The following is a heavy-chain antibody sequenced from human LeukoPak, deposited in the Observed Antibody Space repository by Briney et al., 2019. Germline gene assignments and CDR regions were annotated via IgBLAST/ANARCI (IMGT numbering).Heavy chain of an antibody. CDR1: GFTFSLYW. Sequence: PGGSLRLSCAASGFTFSLYWMSWVRQAPGKGLEWVANIKRDGSEKDYVDSVKGRFTISRDNAKNSLYLQMNSLRAEDTAVYYCARARAGYYFDYWGQGTLVTVSS. J-gene: IGHJ4*02. D-gene: IGHD3-9*01. CDR3: ARARAGYYFDY. CDR2: IKRDGSEK. V-gene: IGHV3-7*01.